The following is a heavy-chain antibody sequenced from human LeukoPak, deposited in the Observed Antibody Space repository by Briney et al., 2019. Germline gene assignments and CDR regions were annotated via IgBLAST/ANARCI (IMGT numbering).Heavy chain of an antibody. CDR1: GFTFSSYA. CDR3: AKDSIWYSSGWYYFDY. D-gene: IGHD6-19*01. V-gene: IGHV3-23*01. CDR2: ISGSGGST. J-gene: IGHJ4*02. Sequence: PGGSLRLSCAASGFTFSSYAMSWVRQAPGKGLEWVSAISGSGGSTYYADSVKGRFTISRDNSKNTLYLQMNSLRAEDTAVYCCAKDSIWYSSGWYYFDYWGQGTLVTVSS.